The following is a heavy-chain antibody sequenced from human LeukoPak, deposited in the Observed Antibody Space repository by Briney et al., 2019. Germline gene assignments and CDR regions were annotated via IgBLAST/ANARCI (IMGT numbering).Heavy chain of an antibody. CDR2: ISGSGGST. Sequence: GGSLRLSCAASGFTFSSYAMSGVRQAPGKGLEWVSGISGSGGSTYYADSVKGRFTISRDNSKNTLYVQMNSLRAEDTAVYYCAKGSRAQGYYFDFWGQGTLVTVSS. CDR3: AKGSRAQGYYFDF. J-gene: IGHJ4*02. CDR1: GFTFSSYA. D-gene: IGHD3-10*01. V-gene: IGHV3-23*01.